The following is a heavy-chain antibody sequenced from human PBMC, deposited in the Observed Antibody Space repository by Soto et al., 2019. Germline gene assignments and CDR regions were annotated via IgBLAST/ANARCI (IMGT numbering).Heavy chain of an antibody. CDR2: ISAYNGNT. CDR3: ARDRWIAVAGSNFDY. Sequence: ASVKVSCKDSGYTFSSYGISWVRQAPGQGLEWMGWISAYNGNTNYAQKLQGRVTMTTDTSTSTAYMERRSLRSDDTAVYYCARDRWIAVAGSNFDYWGQGTLVTVSS. J-gene: IGHJ4*02. CDR1: GYTFSSYG. V-gene: IGHV1-18*01. D-gene: IGHD6-19*01.